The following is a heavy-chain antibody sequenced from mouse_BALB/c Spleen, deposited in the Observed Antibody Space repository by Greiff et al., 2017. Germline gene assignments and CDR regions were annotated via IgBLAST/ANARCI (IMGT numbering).Heavy chain of an antibody. D-gene: IGHD2-14*01. J-gene: IGHJ3*01. CDR1: GYSITSDYA. CDR2: ISYSGST. Sequence: EVQLQQSGPGLVKPSQSLSLTCTVTGYSITSDYAWNWIRQFPGNKLEWMGYISYSGSTSYNPSLKSRISITRDTSKNQFFLQLNSVTTEDTATYYCARSGGYRYDAWFAYWGQGTLVTVSA. V-gene: IGHV3-2*02. CDR3: ARSGGYRYDAWFAY.